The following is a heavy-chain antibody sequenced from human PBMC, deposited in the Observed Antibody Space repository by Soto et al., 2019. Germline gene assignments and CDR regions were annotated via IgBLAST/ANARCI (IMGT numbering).Heavy chain of an antibody. D-gene: IGHD6-19*01. CDR2: ISPHNDRT. CDR1: GYNFTSYA. CDR3: ERDVDYSIGRYFDHDAFDI. V-gene: IGHV1-18*01. J-gene: IGHJ3*02. Sequence: QGQLVQSGADVKKPGASVKVSCKSSGYNFTSYAIRWVRQAPGQGLEWMGWISPHNDRTKYARRFQDRVTMTTETPTITVYMELVSLISDDTAVYCGERDVDYSIGRYFDHDAFDIWGQGKVVTVSS.